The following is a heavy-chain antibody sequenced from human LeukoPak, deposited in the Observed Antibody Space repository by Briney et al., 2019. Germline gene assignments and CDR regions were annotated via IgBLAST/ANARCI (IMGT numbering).Heavy chain of an antibody. V-gene: IGHV3-21*01. Sequence: GGSLRLSCAASGFTFSSYSMNWVRQAPGKGLEWASSISSSSSYIYYADSVKGRFTISRDNAKNSLYLQMNSLRAEDTAVYYCARDLPLYYGSGTNWFDPWGQGTLVTVSS. CDR1: GFTFSSYS. J-gene: IGHJ5*02. CDR3: ARDLPLYYGSGTNWFDP. D-gene: IGHD3-10*01. CDR2: ISSSSSYI.